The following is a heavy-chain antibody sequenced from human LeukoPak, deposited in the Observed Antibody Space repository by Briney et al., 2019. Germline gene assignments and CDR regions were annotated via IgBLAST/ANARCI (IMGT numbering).Heavy chain of an antibody. V-gene: IGHV4-59*01. CDR2: IYYSGST. CDR1: GGSISSYY. Sequence: SETLSLTCTVSGGSISSYYWSWIRQPPGKGLEWIGYIYYSGSTNYNPSLKSRVTISVDTSKNQFSLKLSSVTAADTAVYYCARISWELGGGNCIDYWGQGTLVTVSS. J-gene: IGHJ4*02. CDR3: ARISWELGGGNCIDY. D-gene: IGHD1-26*01.